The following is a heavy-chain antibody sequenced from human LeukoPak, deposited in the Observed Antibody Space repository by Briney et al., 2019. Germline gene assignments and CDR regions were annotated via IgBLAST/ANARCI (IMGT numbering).Heavy chain of an antibody. J-gene: IGHJ6*02. D-gene: IGHD2-21*02. CDR2: ISGSGGST. CDR3: AKSRDYDYYYGMDV. V-gene: IGHV3-23*01. CDR1: GFTFSSYA. Sequence: PGRSLRLSCAASGFTFSSYAMSWVRQAPGKGLEWVSAISGSGGSTYYADSVKGRFTISGDNSKNTLYLQMNSLRAEDTAVYYCAKSRDYDYYYGMDVWGQGTTVTVSS.